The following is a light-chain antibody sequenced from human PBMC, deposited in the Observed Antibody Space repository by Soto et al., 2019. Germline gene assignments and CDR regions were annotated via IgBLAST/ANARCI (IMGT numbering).Light chain of an antibody. J-gene: IGLJ2*01. CDR2: EVT. Sequence: QSALTQPPSASGSPGQSVTISCTGTTSDLGDFNYVSWYQQHPGQVPKLMIYEVTKRPSGVPDRFSGSKSGNTASLTVSGLQAEDEADYYCRSRIGSTSVVFGGGTKLTVL. V-gene: IGLV2-8*01. CDR3: RSRIGSTSVV. CDR1: TSDLGDFNY.